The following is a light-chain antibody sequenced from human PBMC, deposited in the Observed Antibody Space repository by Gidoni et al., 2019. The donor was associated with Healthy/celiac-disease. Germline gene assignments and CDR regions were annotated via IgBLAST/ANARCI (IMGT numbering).Light chain of an antibody. CDR1: QSVSSSY. V-gene: IGKV3-20*01. J-gene: IGKJ1*01. CDR2: GAS. Sequence: EIVLTQSPGNLSLSPGERATLSCRASQSVSSSYLAWYQQKPGQAPRLLIYGASSRATGIPDRFSGSGSGTDFTLTISRLEPEDFAVYYCQQYGSSPPWTFXQXTKVEIK. CDR3: QQYGSSPPWT.